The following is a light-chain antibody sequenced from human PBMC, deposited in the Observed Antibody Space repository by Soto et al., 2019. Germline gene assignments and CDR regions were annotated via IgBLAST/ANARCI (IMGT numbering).Light chain of an antibody. Sequence: IHMTQSPSSLSASVAARVTITCQASQDISNFLIWYQQKPGKAPRLLIYDESNLKKEVPSRFSGSGSVTHFTFTVSSLQPEDVATYYCQSLTFXQGNKVDI. CDR1: QDISNF. CDR3: QSLT. V-gene: IGKV1-33*01. CDR2: DES. J-gene: IGKJ1*01.